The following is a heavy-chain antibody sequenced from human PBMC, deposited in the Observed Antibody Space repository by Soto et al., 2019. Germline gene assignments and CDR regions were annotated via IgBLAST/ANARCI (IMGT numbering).Heavy chain of an antibody. CDR2: ISSSSSYI. V-gene: IGHV3-21*01. CDR1: GFTFSSYS. CDR3: ARSDCAYYFDY. J-gene: IGHJ4*02. Sequence: EVQLVESGGGLVKPGGYLRLSCAASGFTFSSYSMNWVRQAPGKGLEWVSSISSSSSYIYYADSVKGRFTISRDNAKNSLYLQMNSLRADDTAVYYCARSDCAYYFDYWGQGTLVTVSS. D-gene: IGHD2-21*02.